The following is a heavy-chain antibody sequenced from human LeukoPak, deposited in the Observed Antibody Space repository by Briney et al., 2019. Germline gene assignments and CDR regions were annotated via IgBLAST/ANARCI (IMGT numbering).Heavy chain of an antibody. D-gene: IGHD3-22*01. CDR3: ARAPSEIGGYYPEYFRH. CDR2: IKSDGST. Sequence: GGSLRLSCAASGFTFSSYWMHWVRQAPGKGLVWVSRIKSDGSTNYADSVKGRFTISRDNAKNTLSQQMNSLRAEDTGVYYCARAPSEIGGYYPEYFRHWGQGTLVTVSS. J-gene: IGHJ1*01. V-gene: IGHV3-74*01. CDR1: GFTFSSYW.